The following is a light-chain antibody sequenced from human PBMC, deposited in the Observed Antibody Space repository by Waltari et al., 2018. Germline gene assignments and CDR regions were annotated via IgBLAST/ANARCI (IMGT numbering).Light chain of an antibody. Sequence: SSGLTQPHSVSVSTGQPATITCSGSKLGNTFASWYQQRPGQSPVLVIYQDKKRPSGIPERFSGSNSGYTATLTISGALPMDEADYYCLAWDFSTAWTFGTGTRVTVL. CDR3: LAWDFSTAWT. J-gene: IGLJ1*01. V-gene: IGLV3-1*01. CDR1: KLGNTF. CDR2: QDK.